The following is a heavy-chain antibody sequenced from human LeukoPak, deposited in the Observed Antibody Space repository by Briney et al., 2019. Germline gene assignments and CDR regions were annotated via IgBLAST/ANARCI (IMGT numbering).Heavy chain of an antibody. J-gene: IGHJ5*02. CDR1: GGSISSGSYY. D-gene: IGHD2-15*01. Sequence: PSETLSLTCTVSGGSISSGSYYWSWIRQPAGKGLEWIGRIYTSGSTNHNPSLKSRVTISVDTSKNQFSLKLSSVTAADTAVYYCARDWVFCSGGSCRNWFDPWGQGTLVTVSS. CDR2: IYTSGST. CDR3: ARDWVFCSGGSCRNWFDP. V-gene: IGHV4-61*02.